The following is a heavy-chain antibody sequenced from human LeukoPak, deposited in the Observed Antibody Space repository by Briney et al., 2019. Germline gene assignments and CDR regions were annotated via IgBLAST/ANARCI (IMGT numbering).Heavy chain of an antibody. CDR3: ARDLPYYYGSGSTQDYYYMDV. Sequence: SETLSLTCTVSGGSISSYYWSWIRQPAGKGLEWIGRIYTSGSTNYNPSLKNRVTMSVDTSKNQFSLKLSSVTAADTAVYYCARDLPYYYGSGSTQDYYYMDVWGKGTTVTVSS. CDR2: IYTSGST. D-gene: IGHD3-10*01. V-gene: IGHV4-4*07. CDR1: GGSISSYY. J-gene: IGHJ6*03.